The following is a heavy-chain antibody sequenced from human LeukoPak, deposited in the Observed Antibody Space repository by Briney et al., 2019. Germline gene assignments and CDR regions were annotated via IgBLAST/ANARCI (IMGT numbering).Heavy chain of an antibody. Sequence: PSETLSLTCDVSGGSISSTNWWSWVRQPPGQGLEWIGEISLTGETNYNPSLNGRVTMSLDKSRNQLSLKLTSVTAADTAIYYCSRESGAFCPFDYWGQGTLVIVPP. CDR1: GGSISSTNW. J-gene: IGHJ4*02. CDR2: ISLTGET. CDR3: SRESGAFCPFDY. D-gene: IGHD1-26*01. V-gene: IGHV4-4*02.